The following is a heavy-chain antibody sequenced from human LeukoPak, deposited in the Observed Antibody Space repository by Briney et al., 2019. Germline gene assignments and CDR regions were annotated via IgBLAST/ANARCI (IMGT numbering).Heavy chain of an antibody. CDR2: INPNNGGT. Sequence: ASVKVSCKASGYTFTDYYMHWVRQAPGQGLEWMGWINPNNGGTNYAQKFQGRVTMTRDTSISTAYMELSRLTSDDTAVFYCARIGYRAPYSIDYWGQGTLVTVSS. CDR3: ARIGYRAPYSIDY. V-gene: IGHV1-2*02. J-gene: IGHJ4*02. D-gene: IGHD6-13*01. CDR1: GYTFTDYY.